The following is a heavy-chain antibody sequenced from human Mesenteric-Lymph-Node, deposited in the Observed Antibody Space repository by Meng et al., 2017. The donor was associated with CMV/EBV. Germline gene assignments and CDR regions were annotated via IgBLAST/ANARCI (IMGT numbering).Heavy chain of an antibody. D-gene: IGHD3-9*01. V-gene: IGHV4-34*01. CDR1: CGSFSGYL. J-gene: IGHJ4*02. Sequence: WGERLLSPSEPLSLSCPGDCGSFSGYLCNCIRQSPDKVLYWNGTINHSGSTTYTPSFPRRIIISVDTSTNQISLNLSSVTAEDTAVYYCARGSSYDILTGYFDYWGQGALVTVSS. CDR2: INHSGST. CDR3: ARGSSYDILTGYFDY.